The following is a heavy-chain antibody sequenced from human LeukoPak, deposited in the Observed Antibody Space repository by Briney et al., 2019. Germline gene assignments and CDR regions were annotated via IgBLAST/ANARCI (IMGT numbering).Heavy chain of an antibody. CDR3: ARDSYYYYGMDV. Sequence: GGSLRLSCAASGFTFSSYGMHWVRQAPGKGLEWVAVISYDGSNKYYADSVKGRFTISRDNSKNTLYLQMNSLRAEDTAVYYCARDSYYYYGMDVWGQGTTVTVSS. CDR1: GFTFSSYG. CDR2: ISYDGSNK. V-gene: IGHV3-30*03. J-gene: IGHJ6*02.